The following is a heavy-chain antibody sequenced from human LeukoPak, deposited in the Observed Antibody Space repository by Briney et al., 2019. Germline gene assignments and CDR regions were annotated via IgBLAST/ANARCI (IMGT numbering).Heavy chain of an antibody. Sequence: SETLSLTCTVSGGSISSYYWSWIRQPPGKGLEWIGYIYYSGSTNYNPSLKSRVTISVDTSKNQSSLKLTSMTAADTAVYYCARVSGGATFYYYYYMDVWGKGTTVTVSS. CDR3: ARVSGGATFYYYYYMDV. D-gene: IGHD1-26*01. V-gene: IGHV4-59*01. CDR2: IYYSGST. CDR1: GGSISSYY. J-gene: IGHJ6*03.